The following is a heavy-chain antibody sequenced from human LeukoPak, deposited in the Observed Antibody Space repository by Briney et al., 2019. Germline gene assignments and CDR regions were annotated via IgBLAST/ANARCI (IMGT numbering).Heavy chain of an antibody. CDR1: GYTFTSYD. Sequence: ASVKVSCKASGYTFTSYDINWVRQATGQGLEWMGWMNPNSGNTGYAQKFQGRVTMTRNTSISTAYMELRSLRSDDTAVYYCARDWVPYYYDSSGYYYGPSFDYWGQGTLVTVSS. D-gene: IGHD3-22*01. CDR3: ARDWVPYYYDSSGYYYGPSFDY. CDR2: MNPNSGNT. V-gene: IGHV1-8*01. J-gene: IGHJ4*02.